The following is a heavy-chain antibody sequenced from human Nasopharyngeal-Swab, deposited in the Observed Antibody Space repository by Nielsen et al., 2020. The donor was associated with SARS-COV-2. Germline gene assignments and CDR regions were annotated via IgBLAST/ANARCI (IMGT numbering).Heavy chain of an antibody. Sequence: GESLKISCAASGFTFNNYNFNWVRQAPGQGLEWVGFIRRAIYDGATEYAASVKGRFNISRDDSKSIAYLQMNTLNPEDTAIYFCTRGGYSYGHHYFDSWGQGTLVTVSS. V-gene: IGHV3-49*04. J-gene: IGHJ4*02. CDR3: TRGGYSYGHHYFDS. CDR1: GFTFNNYN. D-gene: IGHD5-18*01. CDR2: IRRAIYDGAT.